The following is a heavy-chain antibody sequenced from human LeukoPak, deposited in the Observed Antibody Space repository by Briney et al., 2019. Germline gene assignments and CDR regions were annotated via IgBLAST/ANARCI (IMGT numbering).Heavy chain of an antibody. J-gene: IGHJ4*02. Sequence: GASVKVSCKASGYTFTSYYMHWVRQAPGQGLEWMGIINPSGGSTSYAQKFQGRVTMTRDTSTSTVYMELSSLRPEDTAVYYCARDGGDYLIDYWGQGTLVTVSS. CDR3: ARDGGDYLIDY. D-gene: IGHD4-17*01. CDR2: INPSGGST. CDR1: GYTFTSYY. V-gene: IGHV1-46*01.